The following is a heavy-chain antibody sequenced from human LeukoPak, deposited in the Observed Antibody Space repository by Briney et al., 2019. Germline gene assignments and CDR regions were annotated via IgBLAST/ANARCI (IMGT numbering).Heavy chain of an antibody. CDR2: MNPNSGNT. Sequence: GASVKVSCKASGYTFTSYDINWVRQATGQGLEWMGWMNPNSGNTGYAQKFQGRVTITTNTSISQAYMELSSLRSEDTAVYYCARAETSRYYDFWSGYYIYYYYYMDVWGKGTTVTVSS. CDR1: GYTFTSYD. V-gene: IGHV1-8*03. CDR3: ARAETSRYYDFWSGYYIYYYYYMDV. D-gene: IGHD3-3*01. J-gene: IGHJ6*03.